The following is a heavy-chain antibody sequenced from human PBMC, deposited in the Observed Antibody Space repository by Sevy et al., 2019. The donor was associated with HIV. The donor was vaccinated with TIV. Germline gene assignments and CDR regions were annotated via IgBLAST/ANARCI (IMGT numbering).Heavy chain of an antibody. CDR1: GFTFSDYA. Sequence: GGSLRFSCAASGFTFSDYAMHWVRQAPGKGLEWVSIISSDGITKYYADSVKGRFTISRDNSENSLYLQMNSLRAEDTAVYYCARDYCSTTTCFYFYGMDVWGQGTTVTVSS. CDR2: ISSDGITK. V-gene: IGHV3-30-3*01. D-gene: IGHD2-2*01. J-gene: IGHJ6*02. CDR3: ARDYCSTTTCFYFYGMDV.